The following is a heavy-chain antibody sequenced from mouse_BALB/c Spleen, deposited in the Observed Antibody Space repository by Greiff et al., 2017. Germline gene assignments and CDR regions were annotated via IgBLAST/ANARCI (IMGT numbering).Heavy chain of an antibody. D-gene: IGHD2-1*01. V-gene: IGHV14-4*02. CDR1: GFNIKDYY. J-gene: IGHJ2*01. CDR3: NAGGNYDY. CDR2: IDPENGDT. Sequence: DVQLQESGAELVRSGASVKLSCTASGFNIKDYYMHWVKQRPEQGLEWIGWIDPENGDTEYAPKFQGKATMTADTSSNTAYLQLSSLTSEDTAVYYCNAGGNYDYWGQGTTLTVSS.